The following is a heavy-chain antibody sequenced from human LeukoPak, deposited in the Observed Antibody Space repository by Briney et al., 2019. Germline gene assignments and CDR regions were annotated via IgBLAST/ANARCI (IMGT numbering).Heavy chain of an antibody. J-gene: IGHJ4*02. D-gene: IGHD3-10*01. CDR1: GFTFSSYW. CDR3: ARFLMGRGVTLYPY. V-gene: IGHV3-74*01. CDR2: INSDGSST. Sequence: GGSLRLSCAASGFTFSSYWMHWVRHAPGKGLVRVSRINSDGSSTIYADSVKGRFTISRDNAKNTLYLQMNSLRAEDTAVYYCARFLMGRGVTLYPYWGQGTLVTVSS.